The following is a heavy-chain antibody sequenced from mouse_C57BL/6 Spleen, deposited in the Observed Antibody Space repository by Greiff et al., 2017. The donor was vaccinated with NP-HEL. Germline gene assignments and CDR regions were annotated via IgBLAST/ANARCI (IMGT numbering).Heavy chain of an antibody. V-gene: IGHV1-50*01. CDR2: IDPSDSYT. D-gene: IGHD1-1*01. J-gene: IGHJ4*01. Sequence: QVQLKQPGAELVKPGASVKLSCKASGYTFTSYWMQWVKQRPGQGLEWIGEIDPSDSYTNYNQKFKGKATLTVDTSSSTAYMQLSSLTSEDSAVYYCARSKTVEGDYWGQGTSVTVSS. CDR3: ARSKTVEGDY. CDR1: GYTFTSYW.